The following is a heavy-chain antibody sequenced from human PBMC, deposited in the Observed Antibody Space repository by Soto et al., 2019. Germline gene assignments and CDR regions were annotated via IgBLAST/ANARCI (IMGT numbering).Heavy chain of an antibody. J-gene: IGHJ4*02. CDR2: MNPNSVNT. CDR3: ASQVGSSGWYFADY. Sequence: ASVKVSCKASGYTFTSYDINWVRQATGQGLEWMGWMNPNSVNTGYAQKFQGRVTMTRNTSISTAYMELSSLRSEDTAVYYCASQVGSSGWYFADYWGQGTLVTVSS. D-gene: IGHD6-19*01. CDR1: GYTFTSYD. V-gene: IGHV1-8*01.